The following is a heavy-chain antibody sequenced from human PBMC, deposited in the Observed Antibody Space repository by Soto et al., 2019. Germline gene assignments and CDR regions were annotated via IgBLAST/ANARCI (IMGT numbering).Heavy chain of an antibody. CDR1: GGSFSGYY. J-gene: IGHJ4*02. V-gene: IGHV4-34*01. D-gene: IGHD2-21*01. CDR3: ARLNWYSRLVHVSNYFDY. Sequence: SETLSLTCAVYGGSFSGYYWSWIRQPPGKGLEWIGEINHSGSTNYNPSLKSRVTISVDTSKNQFSLKLSSVTAADTAVYYCARLNWYSRLVHVSNYFDYWGQGTLVTVSS. CDR2: INHSGST.